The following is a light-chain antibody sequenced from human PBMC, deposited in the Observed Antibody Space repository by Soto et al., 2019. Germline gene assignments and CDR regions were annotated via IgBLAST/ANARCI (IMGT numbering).Light chain of an antibody. CDR3: SSYAPSTNYYVV. CDR1: SSDVGGYNY. CDR2: EVT. V-gene: IGLV2-8*01. Sequence: QSALTQPPSASGSPGQSVTISCTGTSSDVGGYNYVSCYQQYPGRAPKLRIYEVTKRPSGVPDRFSGSKSGNTASLTVSGRQAEDEADYYCSSYAPSTNYYVVFGGGTQVTVL. J-gene: IGLJ3*02.